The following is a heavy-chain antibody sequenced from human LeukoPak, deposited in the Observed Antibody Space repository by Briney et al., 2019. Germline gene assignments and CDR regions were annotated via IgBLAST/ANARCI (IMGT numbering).Heavy chain of an antibody. V-gene: IGHV3-48*01. D-gene: IGHD3-22*01. CDR3: AREYYYDSSGII. CDR2: ISSSSSTI. J-gene: IGHJ4*02. CDR1: GFTFSSYE. Sequence: GGSLRLSCAASGFTFSSYEMNWVRQAPGKGLEWVSYISSSSSTIYYADSVKGRFAISRDNAKNSLYLQMNSLRAEDTAVYYCAREYYYDSSGIIWGQGTLVTVSS.